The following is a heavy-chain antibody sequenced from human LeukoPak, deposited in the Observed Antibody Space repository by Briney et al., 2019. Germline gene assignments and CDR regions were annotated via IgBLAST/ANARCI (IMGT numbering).Heavy chain of an antibody. CDR3: AKVPPTTG. CDR1: GFTFSSYW. J-gene: IGHJ4*02. Sequence: GGSLRLSCAASGFTFSSYWMHWVRQSPGKGLVWVSGINSDGSSTSYADSVKGRFTISRDNAKNTLYLQMNSLRAEDTAVYYCAKVPPTTGWGQGTLVTVSS. V-gene: IGHV3-74*01. CDR2: INSDGSST. D-gene: IGHD4-17*01.